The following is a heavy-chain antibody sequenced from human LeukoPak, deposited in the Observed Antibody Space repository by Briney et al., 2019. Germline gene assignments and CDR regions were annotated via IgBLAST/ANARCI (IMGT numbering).Heavy chain of an antibody. J-gene: IGHJ6*02. CDR2: IYSGDST. CDR3: ARDLGGYGDSDYYYGMDV. Sequence: GGSLRLSCAASGFTVSSNYMSWVRQAPGKGLEWVSVIYSGDSTYYADSVKGRFTISRDNSKNRLYLQMNSLRAEDTAVYYCARDLGGYGDSDYYYGMDVWGQGTTVSVSS. D-gene: IGHD4-17*01. CDR1: GFTVSSNY. V-gene: IGHV3-53*01.